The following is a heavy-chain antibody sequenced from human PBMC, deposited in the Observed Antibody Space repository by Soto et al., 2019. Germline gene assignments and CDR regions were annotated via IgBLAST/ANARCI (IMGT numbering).Heavy chain of an antibody. Sequence: PSQTLSLTCAISGDSVSSTSAAWNWIRQSPSRGLEWLGRTFYRFKWYYDYAVSVKSRITINPDTSKNQFSLQLNSVTPEDTAVYYCSRRLKLGADYYGMDVWGQGTTVTVSS. CDR2: TFYRFKWYY. CDR3: SRRLKLGADYYGMDV. CDR1: GDSVSSTSAA. J-gene: IGHJ6*02. V-gene: IGHV6-1*01. D-gene: IGHD1-26*01.